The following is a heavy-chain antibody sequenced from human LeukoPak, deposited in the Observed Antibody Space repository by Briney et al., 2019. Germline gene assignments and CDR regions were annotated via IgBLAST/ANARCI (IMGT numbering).Heavy chain of an antibody. V-gene: IGHV3-21*01. J-gene: IGHJ3*02. CDR3: ARLTRGITMVRGVIVGAFDI. CDR1: GFTFSSYS. Sequence: PGGSLRLSCAASGFTFSSYSMNWVRQAPGKGLEWVSSISSSSSYIYYADSVKGRFTISRDNAKNSLYLQMNSLRAEDTAVYYCARLTRGITMVRGVIVGAFDIWGQGTMVTVSS. D-gene: IGHD3-10*01. CDR2: ISSSSSYI.